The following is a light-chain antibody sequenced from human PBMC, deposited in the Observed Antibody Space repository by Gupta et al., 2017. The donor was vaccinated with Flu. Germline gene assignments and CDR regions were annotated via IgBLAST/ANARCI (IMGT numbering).Light chain of an antibody. CDR2: DDS. J-gene: IGLJ2*01. Sequence: SYVLTQPPSVAMAPGQTARITCGGNNIGSKSVHWYQQRPGQAPVQVVFDDSDRPSGIPERFSGSNFGNTATLTISRVEAGDEADYYCQVWDSNSGHVVFGGGTKLTVL. CDR3: QVWDSNSGHVV. V-gene: IGLV3-21*02. CDR1: NIGSKS.